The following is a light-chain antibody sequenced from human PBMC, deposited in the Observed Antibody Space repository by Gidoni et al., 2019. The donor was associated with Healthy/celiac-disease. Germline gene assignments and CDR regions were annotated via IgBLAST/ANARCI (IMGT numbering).Light chain of an antibody. CDR3: QVWDSSSDQL. CDR2: DDS. Sequence: SYVLTQPPSVSVAPGQTARITWGGNNIGSKSVHWYQQKPGQAPVLVVYDDSDRPSGIPERFSGSNSGNTATLTISRVEAGDEADYYCQVWDSSSDQLFGGGTKLTVL. J-gene: IGLJ3*02. CDR1: NIGSKS. V-gene: IGLV3-21*02.